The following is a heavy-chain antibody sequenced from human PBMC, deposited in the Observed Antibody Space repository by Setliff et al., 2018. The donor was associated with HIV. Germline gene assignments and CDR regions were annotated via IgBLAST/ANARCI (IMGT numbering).Heavy chain of an antibody. CDR3: ARHKNGAYSLDS. CDR2: IDPSDSYV. Sequence: ESLKISCKASGYKFTGYWINWVRQMPGKGLEWMGRIDPSDSYVDYSPSFQGHVTISIDKSVSSAHLQWSSLKASDTAMYYCARHKNGAYSLDSWGQGTLVTVSS. D-gene: IGHD4-17*01. V-gene: IGHV5-10-1*01. J-gene: IGHJ4*02. CDR1: GYKFTGYW.